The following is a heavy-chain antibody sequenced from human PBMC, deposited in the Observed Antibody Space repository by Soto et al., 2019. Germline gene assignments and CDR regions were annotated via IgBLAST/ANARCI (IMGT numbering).Heavy chain of an antibody. D-gene: IGHD6-6*01. Sequence: QVQVVQSGTEVTKPGASVKVSCKASGYTFTNYGISWVRQAPGQGLEWMGWISAYNGNTNYAQIFQGRVTLTTDTSTTTAYMELRSLRSDDTAVYYCARGDSSSGLDPWGQGTLVTVSS. CDR3: ARGDSSSGLDP. CDR2: ISAYNGNT. J-gene: IGHJ5*02. V-gene: IGHV1-18*01. CDR1: GYTFTNYG.